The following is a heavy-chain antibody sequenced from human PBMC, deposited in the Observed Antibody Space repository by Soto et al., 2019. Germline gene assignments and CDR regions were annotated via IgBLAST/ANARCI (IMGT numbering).Heavy chain of an antibody. CDR1: GGTFSSYA. J-gene: IGHJ4*02. D-gene: IGHD3-22*01. CDR3: ARVPTNYYDSSGYLYYFDY. CDR2: IIPIFGTA. Sequence: QVQLVQSGAEVKKPGSSVKVSCKASGGTFSSYAISWVRQAPGQGLEWMGGIIPIFGTANYAQKFQGRVTITADESTSTAYMELSSLRSEDMAVYYCARVPTNYYDSSGYLYYFDYWGQGTLVTVSS. V-gene: IGHV1-69*01.